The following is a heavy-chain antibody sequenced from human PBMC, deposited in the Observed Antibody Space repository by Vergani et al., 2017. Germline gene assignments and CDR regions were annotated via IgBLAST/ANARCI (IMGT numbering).Heavy chain of an antibody. CDR3: ARIQLWLNDGYYYYGMDV. CDR2: IFSNDEK. V-gene: IGHV2-26*01. CDR1: GFSLSNARMG. D-gene: IGHD5-18*01. J-gene: IGHJ6*02. Sequence: QVTFKESGPVLGKPTETLTLTCTVSGFSLSNARMGVSWIRQPPGKALEWLAHIFSNDEKSYSTSLKSRLTISKDTSKSQVVLTMTNMDPVDTATYYCARIQLWLNDGYYYYGMDVWGQGTTVTVSS.